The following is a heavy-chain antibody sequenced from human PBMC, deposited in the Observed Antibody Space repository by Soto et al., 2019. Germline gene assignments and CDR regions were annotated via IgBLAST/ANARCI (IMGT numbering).Heavy chain of an antibody. CDR1: DLSFSNAY. D-gene: IGHD2-15*01. V-gene: IGHV3-15*07. CDR2: IKSKTDGGTI. CDR3: TTRGALGY. J-gene: IGHJ4*02. Sequence: EVQLVESGGGLVKPGESLRLSCAASDLSFSNAYINWVRQAPGKGLEWVGRIKSKTDGGTIDYAAPVKGRFIISRDDSSNTVYLQMNSLKTEDTAVYYCTTRGALGYWGQGTLVTASS.